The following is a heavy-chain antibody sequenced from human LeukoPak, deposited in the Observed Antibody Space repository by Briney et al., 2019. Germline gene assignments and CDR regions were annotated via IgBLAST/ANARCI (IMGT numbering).Heavy chain of an antibody. D-gene: IGHD2-15*01. CDR1: GGTFSSYA. J-gene: IGHJ4*02. CDR2: IIPIFGTA. Sequence: GASVKVSCKASGGTFSSYAISWVRQAPGQGLEWMGGIIPIFGTANYAQKFQGRVTITADESTSTAYMELSSLRSEDTAVYYCARSRYCSGGSCLFDYWGQGTLVTVSS. CDR3: ARSRYCSGGSCLFDY. V-gene: IGHV1-69*13.